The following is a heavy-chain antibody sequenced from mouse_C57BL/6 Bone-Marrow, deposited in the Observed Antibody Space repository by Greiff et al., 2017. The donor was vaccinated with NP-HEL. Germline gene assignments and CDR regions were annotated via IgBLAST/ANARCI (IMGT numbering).Heavy chain of an antibody. V-gene: IGHV1-55*01. CDR1: GYTFTSYW. Sequence: QVHVKQPGAELVKPGASVKMSCKASGYTFTSYWITWVKQRPGQGLEWIGDIYPGSGSTNYNEKFKSKATLTVDTSSSTAYMQLSSLTSEDSAVYDCAIDDGYYGGWYFDVWGTGTTVTVSS. J-gene: IGHJ1*03. CDR3: AIDDGYYGGWYFDV. CDR2: IYPGSGST. D-gene: IGHD2-3*01.